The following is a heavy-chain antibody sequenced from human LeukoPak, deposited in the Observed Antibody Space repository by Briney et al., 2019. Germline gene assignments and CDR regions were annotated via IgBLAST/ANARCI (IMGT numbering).Heavy chain of an antibody. V-gene: IGHV3-53*01. Sequence: GGSLRHSCAASGFTVSSNYMSWVRQAPGKGLEWVSVIYSGGSTYYADSVKGRFTISRDNSKNTLYLQMNSLRAEDTAVYYCARGTFSAWYSDYWGQGTLVTVSS. CDR2: IYSGGST. CDR1: GFTVSSNY. D-gene: IGHD2/OR15-2a*01. J-gene: IGHJ4*02. CDR3: ARGTFSAWYSDY.